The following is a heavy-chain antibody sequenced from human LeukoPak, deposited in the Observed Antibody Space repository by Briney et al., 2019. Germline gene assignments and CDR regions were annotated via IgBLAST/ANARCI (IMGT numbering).Heavy chain of an antibody. CDR1: GFTFSSYA. CDR3: ARDLGSPSAFDI. D-gene: IGHD7-27*01. Sequence: GGSLRLSCAASGFTFSSYAMSWVRQAPGKGLEWVAVISYDGSNKYYADSVKGRFTISRDNSKNTLYLQMNSLRAEDTAVYYCARDLGSPSAFDIWGQGTMVTVSS. V-gene: IGHV3-30-3*01. J-gene: IGHJ3*02. CDR2: ISYDGSNK.